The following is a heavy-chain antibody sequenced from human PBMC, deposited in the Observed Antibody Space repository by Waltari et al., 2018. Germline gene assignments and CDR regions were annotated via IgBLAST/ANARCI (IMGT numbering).Heavy chain of an antibody. J-gene: IGHJ3*02. CDR2: IYTSGST. CDR3: ARESDFWSGYLDAFDI. Sequence: QVQLQESGPGLVKPSQTLSLTCTVSGGSISSGSYYWSWIRQPAGKGLEGIGRIYTSGSTNYNPSLKSRVTISVDTSKNQFSLKLSSVTAADTAVYYCARESDFWSGYLDAFDIWGQGTMVTVSS. V-gene: IGHV4-61*02. CDR1: GGSISSGSYY. D-gene: IGHD3-3*01.